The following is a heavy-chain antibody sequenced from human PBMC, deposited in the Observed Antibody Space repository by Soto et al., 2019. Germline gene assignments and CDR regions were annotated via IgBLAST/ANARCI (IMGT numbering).Heavy chain of an antibody. CDR3: TTEEFEVDY. V-gene: IGHV3-21*01. CDR1: GFALSSYA. J-gene: IGHJ4*02. Sequence: EVQLVESGGGLVKPGESLRLSCTVSGFALSSYAMTWVRQAPGKGLEWLASISSSSNFKYYGDSVKGRFIISRDNAKYSLYLQMNSLRVEDTAMYFCTTEEFEVDYWGQGTLVTVSS. CDR2: ISSSSNFK. D-gene: IGHD3-10*01.